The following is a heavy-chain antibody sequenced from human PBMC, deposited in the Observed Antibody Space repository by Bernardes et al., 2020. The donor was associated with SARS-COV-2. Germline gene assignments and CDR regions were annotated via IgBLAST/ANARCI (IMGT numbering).Heavy chain of an antibody. J-gene: IGHJ5*02. D-gene: IGHD6-13*01. Sequence: GGSLRLSCAASGFTFSSYAMHWVRQAPGKGLEWVAVISYDGSNKYYADSVKGRFTISRDNSKNTLYLQMNSLRAEDTAVYYCARGSIAAAGAPWGQGTLVTVSS. V-gene: IGHV3-30-3*01. CDR1: GFTFSSYA. CDR3: ARGSIAAAGAP. CDR2: ISYDGSNK.